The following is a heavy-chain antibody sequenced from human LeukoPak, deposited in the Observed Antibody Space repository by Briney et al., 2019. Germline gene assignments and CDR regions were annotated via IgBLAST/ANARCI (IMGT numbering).Heavy chain of an antibody. V-gene: IGHV3-53*01. CDR1: GFTVSSNY. CDR2: IYSGGSA. J-gene: IGHJ4*02. Sequence: PGGSLRLSCAASGFTVSSNYMSWVRQAPGKGLEWVSVIYSGGSAYYADSVKGRFTISRDNSKNTLYLQMNSLRAEDTAVYYCARSLRFGELSFDYWGQGTLVTVSS. D-gene: IGHD3-10*01. CDR3: ARSLRFGELSFDY.